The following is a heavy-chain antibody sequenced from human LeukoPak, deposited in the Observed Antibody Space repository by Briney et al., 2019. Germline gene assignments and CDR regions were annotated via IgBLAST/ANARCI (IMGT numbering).Heavy chain of an antibody. CDR3: AALGYCSGGSCYGQGDH. CDR2: INHSGST. D-gene: IGHD2-15*01. CDR1: GGSFSGYY. V-gene: IGHV4-34*01. Sequence: KPSETLSLTCAVYGGSFSGYYWSWIRQPPGKGLEWIGEINHSGSTNYNPSLKSRVTISVDTSKNQFSLKLSSVTAADTAVYYCAALGYCSGGSCYGQGDHWGQGTLVTVSS. J-gene: IGHJ4*02.